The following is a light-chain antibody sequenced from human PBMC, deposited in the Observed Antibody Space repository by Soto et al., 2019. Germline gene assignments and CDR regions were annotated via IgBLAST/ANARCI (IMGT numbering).Light chain of an antibody. V-gene: IGLV1-40*01. CDR1: SSNIGAGYD. CDR3: QSYDRSLSGSV. Sequence: QSVLTQPPSVSGAPGQGVTISCTGSSSNIGAGYDVHWYQQLPGAAPKLLIFGNENWPSGVPDPFSGSRSGTSAYLYITGLQAEDEDDYYCQSYDRSLSGSVFGAGTKLTVL. CDR2: GNE. J-gene: IGLJ1*01.